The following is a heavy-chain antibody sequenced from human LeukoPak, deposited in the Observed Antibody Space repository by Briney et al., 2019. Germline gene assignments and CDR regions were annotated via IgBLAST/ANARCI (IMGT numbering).Heavy chain of an antibody. V-gene: IGHV3-9*01. D-gene: IGHD3-22*01. CDR2: ISWNSGSI. CDR1: X. J-gene: IGHJ3*02. Sequence: XMHWVRXAPGKGLEWVSGISWNSGSIGYADSVKGRFTISRDNAKNSLYLQMNSLRAEDTALYYCAKGGPYDHNAFDIWGQGTMVTVSS. CDR3: AKGGPYDHNAFDI.